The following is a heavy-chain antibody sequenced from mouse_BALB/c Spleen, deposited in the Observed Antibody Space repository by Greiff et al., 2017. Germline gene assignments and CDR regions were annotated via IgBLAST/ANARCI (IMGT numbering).Heavy chain of an antibody. V-gene: IGHV2-4-1*01. CDR1: GFSLTSYG. J-gene: IGHJ3*01. D-gene: IGHD2-2*01. CDR3: ARNWVTTGAWFAY. Sequence: QVQLKQSGPGLVQPSQSLSITCTVSGFSLTSYGVHWVRQSPGKGLEWLGVIWSGGSTDYNAAFISRLSNSKDNSKSQVFFKMNSLQADDTAIYYCARNWVTTGAWFAYWGQGTLVTVSA. CDR2: IWSGGST.